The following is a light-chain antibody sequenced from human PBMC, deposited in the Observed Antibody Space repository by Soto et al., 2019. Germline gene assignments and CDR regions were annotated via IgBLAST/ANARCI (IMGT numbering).Light chain of an antibody. Sequence: QSALTPPRSVSGSPGQSVTISCTGTSSDVGGYNYVSWYQQHPVKAPKLMIFDVSKRPSGVPDRFSGSKSGNTASLTISGLQAEDDADYYCCSYAGSYNVVFGGGTKLTVL. J-gene: IGLJ2*01. CDR2: DVS. CDR3: CSYAGSYNVV. V-gene: IGLV2-11*01. CDR1: SSDVGGYNY.